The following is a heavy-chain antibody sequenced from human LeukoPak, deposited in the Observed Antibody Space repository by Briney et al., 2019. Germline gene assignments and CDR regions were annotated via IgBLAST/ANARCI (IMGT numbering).Heavy chain of an antibody. J-gene: IGHJ5*02. CDR1: GGTFSSYA. V-gene: IGHV1-69*05. Sequence: ASVKVSCKASGGTFSSYAISWVRQAPGQGLEWIGRIIPIFGTANYAQKFQGRVTITTDESTSTAYMELSSLRSEDTAVYYCARGGDYSNYGSVRFDPWGQGTLVTVSS. D-gene: IGHD4-11*01. CDR3: ARGGDYSNYGSVRFDP. CDR2: IIPIFGTA.